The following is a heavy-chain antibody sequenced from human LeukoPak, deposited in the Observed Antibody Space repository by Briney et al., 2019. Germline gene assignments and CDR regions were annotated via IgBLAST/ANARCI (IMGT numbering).Heavy chain of an antibody. D-gene: IGHD2-21*02. CDR2: IYHSGST. V-gene: IGHV4-4*02. J-gene: IGHJ4*02. CDR1: GGSISSSNW. CDR3: ATYCGGDCYPAVGY. Sequence: SETLSLTCAVSGGSISSSNWWSRVRQPPGKGLEWIGEIYHSGSTNYNPSLKSRVTISVDKSKNQFSLKLSSVTAADTAVYYCATYCGGDCYPAVGYWGQGTLVTVSS.